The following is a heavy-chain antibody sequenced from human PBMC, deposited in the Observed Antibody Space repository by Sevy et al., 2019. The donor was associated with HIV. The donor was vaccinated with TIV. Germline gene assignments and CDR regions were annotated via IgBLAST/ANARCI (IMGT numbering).Heavy chain of an antibody. D-gene: IGHD2-15*01. J-gene: IGHJ6*02. CDR3: ARDFRMVVSPPRRYFYFYGMDV. CDR2: ISSSSSTV. Sequence: GGSLRLSCVASGFTFSKYSMNWVRQAPGKGLEWVSFISSSSSTVYYADSVRGRCNISRDNAKNSLYLQMNSLRDEDTAVYYCARDFRMVVSPPRRYFYFYGMDVWGQGTTVTVSS. V-gene: IGHV3-48*02. CDR1: GFTFSKYS.